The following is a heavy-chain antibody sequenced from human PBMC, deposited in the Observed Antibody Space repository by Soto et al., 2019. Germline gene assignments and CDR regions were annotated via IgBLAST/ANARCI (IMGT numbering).Heavy chain of an antibody. CDR1: GYTFTSYD. CDR2: MNPNSGNT. V-gene: IGHV1-8*01. J-gene: IGHJ4*02. Sequence: ASVKVSCKASGYTFTSYDINWVRQATGQGLEWMGWMNPNSGNTGYAQKFQGRVTMTRNTSISTAYMELSSLRSEDTAVYYCARGIWGSYYAGGVDFDYWRQGTLVTVSS. CDR3: ARGIWGSYYAGGVDFDY. D-gene: IGHD1-26*01.